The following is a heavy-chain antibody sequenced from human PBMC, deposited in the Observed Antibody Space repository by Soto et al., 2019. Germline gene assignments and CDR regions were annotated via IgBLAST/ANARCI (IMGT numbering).Heavy chain of an antibody. CDR2: ISGSGGST. V-gene: IGHV3-23*01. D-gene: IGHD5-12*01. Sequence: GGSLRLSCAASGFTFSSYAMSWVRQAPGKGLEWVSAISGSGGSTCYADSVKGRFTISRDNSKNTLYLQMNSLRAEDTAVYYCAKDVGGYGDYYYYGMDVWGQGTTVTVSS. CDR3: AKDVGGYGDYYYYGMDV. CDR1: GFTFSSYA. J-gene: IGHJ6*02.